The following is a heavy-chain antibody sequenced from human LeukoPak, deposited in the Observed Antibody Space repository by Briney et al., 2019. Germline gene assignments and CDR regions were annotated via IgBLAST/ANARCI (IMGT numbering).Heavy chain of an antibody. V-gene: IGHV3-33*01. CDR1: GFTFSSYG. J-gene: IGHJ4*02. D-gene: IGHD5-18*01. CDR2: IWYDGSNK. CDR3: AREVVYSYGYSYDY. Sequence: PGGSLRLSCAASGFTFSSYGMHWVRQAPGKGLEWVAVIWYDGSNKYYADSMKGRFTISRDNSKNTLYLQMNSLRAEDTAVYYCAREVVYSYGYSYDYWGQGTLVTVSS.